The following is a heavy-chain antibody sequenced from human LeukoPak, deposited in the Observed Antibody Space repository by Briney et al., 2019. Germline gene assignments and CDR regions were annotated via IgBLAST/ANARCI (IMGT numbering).Heavy chain of an antibody. V-gene: IGHV1-46*01. CDR1: GYTFTINH. Sequence: ASVKVSCKASGYTFTINHIHWVRQAPGQGLEWMGVINPSGDSTTYAQNFQGRVTMTRDTSTSTVYMELRSLRSDDTAVYYCARVPADIVVVPTNWGQGTLVTVSS. J-gene: IGHJ4*02. D-gene: IGHD2-2*01. CDR3: ARVPADIVVVPTN. CDR2: INPSGDST.